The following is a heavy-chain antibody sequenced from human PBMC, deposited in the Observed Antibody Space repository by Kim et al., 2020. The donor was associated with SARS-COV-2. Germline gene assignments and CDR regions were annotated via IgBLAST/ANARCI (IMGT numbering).Heavy chain of an antibody. D-gene: IGHD3-10*01. CDR3: AKEWFGEINAFDI. CDR1: GFTFSSYA. CDR2: ISGSGGST. J-gene: IGHJ3*02. Sequence: GGSLRLSCAASGFTFSSYAMSWVRQAPGKGLECVSAISGSGGSTYYADSVKGRFTISRDNAKNTLYLQMNSLRAEDTAVYYCAKEWFGEINAFDIWGQGTMVTVSS. V-gene: IGHV3-23*01.